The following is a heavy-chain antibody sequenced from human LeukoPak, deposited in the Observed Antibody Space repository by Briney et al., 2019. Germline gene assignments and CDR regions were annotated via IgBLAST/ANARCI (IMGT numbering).Heavy chain of an antibody. J-gene: IGHJ6*02. CDR3: ARGGESYGMDV. Sequence: PGRSLRLSCAASGFTFSSYGMHWVRQAPGKGLEWVAVISYDGSNKYYADSVKGRFTISRDNSKNTLYLQMNSLRAEDTAVYYCARGGESYGMDVWGQGTTVTVSS. CDR2: ISYDGSNK. V-gene: IGHV3-30*03. D-gene: IGHD2/OR15-2a*01. CDR1: GFTFSSYG.